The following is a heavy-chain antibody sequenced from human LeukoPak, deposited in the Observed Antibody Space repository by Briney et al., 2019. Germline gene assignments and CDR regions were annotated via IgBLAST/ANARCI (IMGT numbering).Heavy chain of an antibody. CDR3: AKSDCSSTSCPFDY. Sequence: SETLSLTCAVYGGSFSGYYWSWIRQPPGKGLEWIGEINHSGSTNYNPSLKSRVTISVDTSKNQLSLKLSSVTAADTAVYYCAKSDCSSTSCPFDYWGQGTLVTVSS. V-gene: IGHV4-34*01. J-gene: IGHJ4*02. D-gene: IGHD2-2*01. CDR2: INHSGST. CDR1: GGSFSGYY.